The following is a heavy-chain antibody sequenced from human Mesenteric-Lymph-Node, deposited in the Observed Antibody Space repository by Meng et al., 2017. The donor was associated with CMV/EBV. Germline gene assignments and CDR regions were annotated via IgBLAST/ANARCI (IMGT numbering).Heavy chain of an antibody. CDR3: ARDSSSWYVAYYYYYGMDV. CDR1: GFTFSNYE. CDR2: ISSSGGAL. D-gene: IGHD6-13*01. Sequence: GESLKISCAASGFTFSNYEVNWVRQAPGKGLEWISYISSSGGALYYADSVRGRFTVSRDNAKNSLYLQMNSLRAEDTAVYYCARDSSSWYVAYYYYYGMDVWGQGTTVTVSS. V-gene: IGHV3-48*03. J-gene: IGHJ6*02.